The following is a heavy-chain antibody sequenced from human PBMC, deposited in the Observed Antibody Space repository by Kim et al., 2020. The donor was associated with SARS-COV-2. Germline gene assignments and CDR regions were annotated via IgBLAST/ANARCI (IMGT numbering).Heavy chain of an antibody. CDR3: ARPDRSGGATVY. J-gene: IGHJ4*02. Sequence: RYSPSFQGQVTISADKSISTAYLQWSSLKASDTAMYYCARPDRSGGATVYWGQGTLVTVSS. V-gene: IGHV5-51*01. D-gene: IGHD1-26*01.